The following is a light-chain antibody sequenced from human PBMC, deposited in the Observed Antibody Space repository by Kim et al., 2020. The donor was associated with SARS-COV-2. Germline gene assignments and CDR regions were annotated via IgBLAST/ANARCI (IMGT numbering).Light chain of an antibody. V-gene: IGKV1-5*01. Sequence: DIQMTQSPSTLSASVGDRVTVTCRASQSISSSLAWYQQKPGKAPDLLIYAASTLERGVPSMFSGTGSGTEFTLTISSLQSDDLATYYCQQYSSYSTFGQGTKVDIK. J-gene: IGKJ1*01. CDR3: QQYSSYST. CDR2: AAS. CDR1: QSISSS.